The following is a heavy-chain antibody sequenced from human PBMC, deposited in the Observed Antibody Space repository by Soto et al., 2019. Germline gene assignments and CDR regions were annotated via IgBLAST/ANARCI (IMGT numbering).Heavy chain of an antibody. Sequence: GASVKVSCKVSGYTLTELSMHWVRQAPGQGLEWMGIINPSGGSTSYAQKFQGRVTMTRDTSTSTVYMELSSLRSEDTAVYYCARDLDYPNPSDAFDIWGQGTMVTVS. CDR2: INPSGGST. J-gene: IGHJ3*02. D-gene: IGHD4-17*01. CDR3: ARDLDYPNPSDAFDI. CDR1: GYTLTELS. V-gene: IGHV1-46*03.